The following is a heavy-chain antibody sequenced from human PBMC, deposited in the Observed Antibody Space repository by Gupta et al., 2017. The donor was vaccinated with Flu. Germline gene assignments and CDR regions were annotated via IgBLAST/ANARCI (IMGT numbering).Heavy chain of an antibody. D-gene: IGHD2-21*02. J-gene: IGHJ4*02. V-gene: IGHV4-38-2*01. CDR3: ARIHIVVVTAIGQYYFDY. Sequence: QVQLQESGPGLVKPSATLSLTCAVSGYSISSGYYWGWIRPPPGKGLEWIGSIYHSGSTYYNPSLKSRVTISVDTSKNQFSLKLSSVTAADTAVYYCARIHIVVVTAIGQYYFDYWGQGTLVTVSS. CDR1: GYSISSGYY. CDR2: IYHSGST.